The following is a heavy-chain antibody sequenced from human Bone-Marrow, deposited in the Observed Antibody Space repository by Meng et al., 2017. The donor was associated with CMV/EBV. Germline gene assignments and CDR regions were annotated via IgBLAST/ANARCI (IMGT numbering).Heavy chain of an antibody. D-gene: IGHD6-25*01. J-gene: IGHJ4*02. CDR3: AKIAASDY. Sequence: GESLKISCAASGFTFNNYGMHWVRQAPGKGLEWVAFIRYDGSNKYYADSVKGRFTISRDNSKNTLYLQMNSPRAEDTAVYYCAKIAASDYWGQGTLVTVYS. CDR2: IRYDGSNK. V-gene: IGHV3-30*02. CDR1: GFTFNNYG.